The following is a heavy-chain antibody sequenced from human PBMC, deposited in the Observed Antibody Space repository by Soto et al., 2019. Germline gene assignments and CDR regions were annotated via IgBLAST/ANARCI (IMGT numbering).Heavy chain of an antibody. J-gene: IGHJ4*02. V-gene: IGHV3-23*01. CDR1: GFTFSSYA. Sequence: EVQLLESGGGLVQPGGSLRLSCAASGFTFSSYAMSWVRQAPGKGLEWVSAISGSGGSTYYEDSVKGRFTISRDNSKNTLYLQMNSLRAEDTAVYYCAKVRGRCSSTSCYRFDYRGQGTLFRVSS. D-gene: IGHD2-2*01. CDR2: ISGSGGST. CDR3: AKVRGRCSSTSCYRFDY.